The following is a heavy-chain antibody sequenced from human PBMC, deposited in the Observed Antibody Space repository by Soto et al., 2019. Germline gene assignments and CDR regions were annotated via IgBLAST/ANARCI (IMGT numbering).Heavy chain of an antibody. Sequence: SETLSLSCTVSGGSISSYYWSGIRQPPGKGLEWIGYIYYSGSTNYNPSLKSRVTISVDTSKNQFSLKLSSVTAADTAVYYCARATVIYYYMDVWGKGTTVTVSS. CDR3: ARATVIYYYMDV. V-gene: IGHV4-59*01. CDR1: GGSISSYY. J-gene: IGHJ6*03. D-gene: IGHD4-4*01. CDR2: IYYSGST.